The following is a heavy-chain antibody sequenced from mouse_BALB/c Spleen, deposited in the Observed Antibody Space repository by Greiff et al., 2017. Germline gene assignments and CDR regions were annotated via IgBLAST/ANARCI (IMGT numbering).Heavy chain of an antibody. CDR3: ARSSLRYAMDY. V-gene: IGHV1-9*01. Sequence: VQLQQSGAELMKPGASVKISCKATGYTFSSYWIEWVKQRPGHGLEWIGEILPGSGSTNYNEKFKGKATFTADTSSNTAYMQLSSLTSEDSAVYYCARSSLRYAMDYWGQGTSVTVSS. CDR1: GYTFSSYW. D-gene: IGHD1-2*01. CDR2: ILPGSGST. J-gene: IGHJ4*01.